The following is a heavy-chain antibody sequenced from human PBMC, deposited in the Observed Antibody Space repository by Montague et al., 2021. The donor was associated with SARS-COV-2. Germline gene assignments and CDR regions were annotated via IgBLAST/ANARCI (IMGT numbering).Heavy chain of an antibody. D-gene: IGHD6-13*01. CDR1: GPTFSSYA. Sequence: SLRLSCAASGPTFSSYAMSWFRQAPGKGLEWVSPISISDSNTYYADSVKGRFTISRDKSKNTLYLQMNSLRAEDTAVYYCAKDRQLVGDDAFDIWGQGTMVTVSS. CDR3: AKDRQLVGDDAFDI. J-gene: IGHJ3*02. V-gene: IGHV3-23*01. CDR2: ISISDSNT.